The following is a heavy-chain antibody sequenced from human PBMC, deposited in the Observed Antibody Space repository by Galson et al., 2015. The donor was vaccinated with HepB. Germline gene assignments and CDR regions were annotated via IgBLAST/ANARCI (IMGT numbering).Heavy chain of an antibody. V-gene: IGHV6-1*01. Sequence: CAISGDSVSSNGAAWNWIRQSPSRGLEWLGRTYYRSKWYNDYAVPVKSRITINPDTSKNQFSLQLNSVTPEDTAVYYCAREGCGGRSSNCYDWSNRYFHLWGRGTLVTVSS. CDR3: AREGCGGRSSNCYDWSNRYFHL. CDR1: GDSVSSNGAA. D-gene: IGHD2-2*01. CDR2: TYYRSKWYN. J-gene: IGHJ2*01.